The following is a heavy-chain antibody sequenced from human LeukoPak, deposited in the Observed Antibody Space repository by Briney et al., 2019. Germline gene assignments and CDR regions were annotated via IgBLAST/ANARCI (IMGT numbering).Heavy chain of an antibody. J-gene: IGHJ6*03. CDR2: IYHSGST. V-gene: IGHV4-38-2*02. CDR3: ARAGDQLLYYYMDV. CDR1: GYSISSGYY. Sequence: SETLSLTCTVSGYSISSGYYWGWIRQPPGKGLEWIGSIYHSGSTYYNPSLKSRVTISVDTSKNQFSLKLSSVTAADTAVYYCARAGDQLLYYYMDVWGKGTKVTVSS. D-gene: IGHD2-2*02.